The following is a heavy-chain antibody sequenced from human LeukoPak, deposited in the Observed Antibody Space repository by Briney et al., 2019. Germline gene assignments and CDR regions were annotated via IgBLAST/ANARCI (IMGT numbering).Heavy chain of an antibody. CDR2: ISSNSSYI. CDR3: ARVLYGSGRDDDY. CDR1: GFTFSSYS. D-gene: IGHD3-10*01. V-gene: IGHV3-21*01. Sequence: PGGSLRLSCAASGFTFSSYSMNWVRQAPGKGLEWVSSISSNSSYIYYADSVKGRFTISRGNAKNSLYLQMNSLRAEDTAVYYCARVLYGSGRDDDYWGQGTLVTVSS. J-gene: IGHJ4*02.